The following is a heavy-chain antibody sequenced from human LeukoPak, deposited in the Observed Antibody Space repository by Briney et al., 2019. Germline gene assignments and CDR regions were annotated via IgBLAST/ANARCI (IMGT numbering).Heavy chain of an antibody. CDR2: INPNSGGT. Sequence: ASVKVSCKASGYTFTGYYMHWVRQAPGQGLEWMGWINPNSGGTNYAQKFQGRVTMTRDTSISTAYMELSRLRSDDTAVYYCATITMVRGVILYYFDYWGQGTLVTVSS. D-gene: IGHD3-10*01. V-gene: IGHV1-2*02. CDR1: GYTFTGYY. J-gene: IGHJ4*02. CDR3: ATITMVRGVILYYFDY.